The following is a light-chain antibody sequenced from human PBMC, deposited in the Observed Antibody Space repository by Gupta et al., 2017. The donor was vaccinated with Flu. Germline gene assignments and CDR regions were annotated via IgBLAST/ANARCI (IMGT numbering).Light chain of an antibody. CDR2: DDD. CDR3: QVWDSSSGRV. J-gene: IGLJ3*02. Sequence: SSVLTQPPSVSVAPGPTASITCGGNNIGGKSVHWYLQKSGQAPVLVVHDDDDRPPGIPDRFSGSKSGNTATLTLSRVEAGDEADYYCQVWDSSSGRVFGGGTKLTVL. V-gene: IGLV3-21*02. CDR1: NIGGKS.